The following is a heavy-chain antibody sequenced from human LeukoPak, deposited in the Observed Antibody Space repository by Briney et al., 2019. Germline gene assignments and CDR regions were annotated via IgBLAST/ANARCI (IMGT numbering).Heavy chain of an antibody. CDR1: GGSFSGYY. CDR3: AREAVTTEDYYGMDV. V-gene: IGHV4-34*01. J-gene: IGHJ6*02. D-gene: IGHD4-11*01. CDR2: INHSGST. Sequence: PSETLSLTCAVYGGSFSGYYWSWIRQPPGKGLEWIGEINHSGSTNYNPSLKSRVTISVDTSKNQFSLKLSSVTAADTAVYYCAREAVTTEDYYGMDVWGQGTTVTVSS.